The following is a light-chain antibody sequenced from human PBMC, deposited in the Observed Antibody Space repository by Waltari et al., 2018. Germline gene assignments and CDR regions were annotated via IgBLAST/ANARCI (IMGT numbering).Light chain of an antibody. J-gene: IGKJ4*01. CDR2: AAS. V-gene: IGKV1-39*01. Sequence: DIQMTQSPSSLSASVRDSITITCRASQSISIYLNWYQQRPGKAPKLLIYAASTLQSGVPSRFSGGGSGTDFTLTISSLQPEDFATYYCQQSYTTLLTFGGGTNVDI. CDR3: QQSYTTLLT. CDR1: QSISIY.